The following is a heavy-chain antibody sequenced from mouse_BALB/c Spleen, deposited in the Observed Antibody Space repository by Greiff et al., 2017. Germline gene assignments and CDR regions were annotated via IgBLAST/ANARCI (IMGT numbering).Heavy chain of an antibody. V-gene: IGHV5-6-4*01. Sequence: EVQLVESGGGLVKPGGSLKLSCAASGFTFSSYTMSWVRQTPEKRLEWVATISSGGSYTYYPDSVKGRFTISRDNAKNTLYLQMSSLKSEDTAMYYCTRLYDYDAMDYWGQGTSVTVSS. J-gene: IGHJ4*01. D-gene: IGHD2-10*02. CDR2: ISSGGSYT. CDR3: TRLYDYDAMDY. CDR1: GFTFSSYT.